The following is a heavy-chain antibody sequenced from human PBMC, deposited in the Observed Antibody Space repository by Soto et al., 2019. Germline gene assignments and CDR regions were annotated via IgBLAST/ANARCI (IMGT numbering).Heavy chain of an antibody. D-gene: IGHD5-18*01. CDR1: AGSISSSSYY. CDR2: IYYSGST. Sequence: QLQLQESGPGLVKPSETLSLTCTVSAGSISSSSYYWGWIRQPPGKGLEWIGTIYYSGSTHHNPSLKSRVTISVDRSKNQFSLNLSSVTAADAAVYFCARMHTGYGTDVWGQGTTVTFSS. V-gene: IGHV4-39*01. J-gene: IGHJ6*02. CDR3: ARMHTGYGTDV.